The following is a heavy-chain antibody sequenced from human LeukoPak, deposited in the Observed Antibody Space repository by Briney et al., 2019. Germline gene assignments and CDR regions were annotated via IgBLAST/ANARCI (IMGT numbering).Heavy chain of an antibody. J-gene: IGHJ4*02. Sequence: SVKVSCKASGYTFTDYYMHWVRQAPGQGLEWMGWIHPNSGGTNYAQRFQGRVTMTRDTSISTAYMELSRLRSDDTAVYYCARDDGDSYFFDYWGQGTLVTVSS. D-gene: IGHD4-17*01. CDR3: ARDDGDSYFFDY. CDR2: IHPNSGGT. V-gene: IGHV1-2*02. CDR1: GYTFTDYY.